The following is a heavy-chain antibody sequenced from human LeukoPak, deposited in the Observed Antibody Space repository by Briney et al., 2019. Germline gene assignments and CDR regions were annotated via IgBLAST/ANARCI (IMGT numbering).Heavy chain of an antibody. CDR1: GFTFSSYS. CDR3: ARDSPDDSSGSDYFDY. V-gene: IGHV3-21*01. D-gene: IGHD3-22*01. Sequence: GGSLRLSCAASGFTFSSYSMNWVRQAPGKGLEWVSSISSSSSYIYYADSVKGRFTISRDNAKNPLYLQMNSLRAEDTAVYYCARDSPDDSSGSDYFDYWGQGTLVTVSS. CDR2: ISSSSSYI. J-gene: IGHJ4*02.